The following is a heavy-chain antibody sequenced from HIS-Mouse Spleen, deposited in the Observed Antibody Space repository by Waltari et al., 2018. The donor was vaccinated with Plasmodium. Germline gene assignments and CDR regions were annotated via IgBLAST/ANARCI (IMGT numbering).Heavy chain of an antibody. CDR3: ASKQQLEIDY. Sequence: QVQLQQWGAGLLKPSETLSLTCAVYGGSFSGYYWSWTRQPPGKGLEWIGEINHSGSTNYNPSLKSRVTISVDTSKNQFSLKLSSVTAADTAVYYCASKQQLEIDYWGQGTLVTVSS. CDR1: GGSFSGYY. D-gene: IGHD6-13*01. CDR2: INHSGST. V-gene: IGHV4-34*01. J-gene: IGHJ4*02.